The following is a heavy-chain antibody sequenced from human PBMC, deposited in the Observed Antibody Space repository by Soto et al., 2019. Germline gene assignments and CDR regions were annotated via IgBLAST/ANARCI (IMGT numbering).Heavy chain of an antibody. V-gene: IGHV1-69*01. Sequence: QVQLVQSGAEVKKPGSSVKVSCKASGGTFSSYAISWVRQAPGQGLEWMGGIIPISGTANYAQKFQGRVTTTADASTTTAYMELSSLRTEDTDVYYCARAQGSSTSLEIYYYYYYGMDVWGQGTTVTVSS. CDR2: IIPISGTA. J-gene: IGHJ6*02. D-gene: IGHD2-2*01. CDR3: ARAQGSSTSLEIYYYYYYGMDV. CDR1: GGTFSSYA.